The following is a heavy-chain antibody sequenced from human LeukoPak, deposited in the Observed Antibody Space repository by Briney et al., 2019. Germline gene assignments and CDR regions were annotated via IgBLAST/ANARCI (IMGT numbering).Heavy chain of an antibody. D-gene: IGHD6-13*01. CDR3: ARPSSSWGLFDY. J-gene: IGHJ4*02. Sequence: PSGTLSLTCAVSGGSISSSNWWSWVRQPPGKGLEWIGSIYHSGSTYYNPSLKSRVTISVDTSKNQFSLKLSSVTAADTAVYYCARPSSSWGLFDYWGQGTLVTVSS. CDR2: IYHSGST. CDR1: GGSISSSNW. V-gene: IGHV4-4*02.